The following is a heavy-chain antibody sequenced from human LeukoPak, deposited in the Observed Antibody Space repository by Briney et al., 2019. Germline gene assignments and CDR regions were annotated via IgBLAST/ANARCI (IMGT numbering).Heavy chain of an antibody. CDR1: GYTFTDCF. V-gene: IGHV1-2*06. Sequence: GASVKVSCKASGYTFTDCFIHWVRQAPGQGPEWMGRINVSSGGTNTNYAQNFQGRVTMTRDTSISTAYMELSRLTSDDTAVYYCARDLSSTSNWELDYWGQGTLVTVSS. CDR2: INVSSGGTNT. J-gene: IGHJ4*02. D-gene: IGHD1-26*01. CDR3: ARDLSSTSNWELDY.